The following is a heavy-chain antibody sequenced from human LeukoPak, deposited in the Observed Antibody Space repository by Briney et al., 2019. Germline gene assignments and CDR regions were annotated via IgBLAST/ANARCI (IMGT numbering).Heavy chain of an antibody. Sequence: GGSLRLSCAASGFTFSDSWMSWVRQAPGKGLEWVANMNQGGSEKDYVDSVKGRFTISRDNARNSLYLQMGSLRAEDTAVYYCATYTHWVAGDVWGQGTTVTVSS. CDR1: GFTFSDSW. CDR2: MNQGGSEK. D-gene: IGHD3-16*01. V-gene: IGHV3-7*01. CDR3: ATYTHWVAGDV. J-gene: IGHJ6*02.